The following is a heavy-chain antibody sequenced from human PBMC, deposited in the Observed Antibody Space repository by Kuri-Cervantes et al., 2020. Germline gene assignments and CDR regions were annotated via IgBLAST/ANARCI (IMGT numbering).Heavy chain of an antibody. Sequence: GESLKISCAASGFTFRDYYMGWVRQAPGKGLEWVANIKQDGSEKYYVDSVKGRFTVSRDNAKNSLYLQMDSLRAEDTALYYCARGVVHFDYWGQGTLVTVSS. CDR1: GFTFRDYY. CDR2: IKQDGSEK. D-gene: IGHD3-10*01. V-gene: IGHV3-7*04. CDR3: ARGVVHFDY. J-gene: IGHJ4*02.